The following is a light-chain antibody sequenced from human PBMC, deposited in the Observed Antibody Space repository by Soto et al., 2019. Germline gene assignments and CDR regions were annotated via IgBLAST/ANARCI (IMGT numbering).Light chain of an antibody. CDR1: QSVTSN. V-gene: IGKV3-11*01. CDR3: QQRHMWTIT. Sequence: EVVMTQSPGAVSVSPGERATLSCRASQSVTSNVAWYQKKPGQDPSLLIYDAYNRATGIPPRFSGSGSGTDFNLTISSLETEDSAVYYCQQRHMWTITFGQGTRLEIK. J-gene: IGKJ5*01. CDR2: DAY.